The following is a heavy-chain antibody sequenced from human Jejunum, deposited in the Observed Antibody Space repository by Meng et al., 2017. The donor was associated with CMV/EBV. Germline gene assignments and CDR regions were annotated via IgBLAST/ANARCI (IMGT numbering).Heavy chain of an antibody. Sequence: AASGFTVSSNYMRRVRQAPGKGLEWVSVIYSDGSTYYADSVRGRFTISRDNSKNTVYLQMNGLGAEDTAVYYCTKGVSGPLYYFDHWGQGRLVTVSS. D-gene: IGHD2-15*01. J-gene: IGHJ4*02. CDR3: TKGVSGPLYYFDH. V-gene: IGHV3-53*01. CDR1: GFTVSSNY. CDR2: IYSDGST.